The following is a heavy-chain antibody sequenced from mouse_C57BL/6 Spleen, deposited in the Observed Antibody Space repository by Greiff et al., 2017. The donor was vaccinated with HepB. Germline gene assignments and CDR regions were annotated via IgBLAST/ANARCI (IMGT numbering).Heavy chain of an antibody. CDR2: IYPGDGDT. J-gene: IGHJ4*01. CDR3: ARGPYYYGSYYAMDY. V-gene: IGHV1-82*01. D-gene: IGHD1-1*01. Sequence: VKLQESGPELVKPGASVKISCKASGYAFSSSWMNWVKQRPGKGLEWIGRIYPGDGDTNYNGKFKGKATLTADKSSSTAYMQLSSLTSEDSAVYFCARGPYYYGSYYAMDYWGQGTSVTVSS. CDR1: GYAFSSSW.